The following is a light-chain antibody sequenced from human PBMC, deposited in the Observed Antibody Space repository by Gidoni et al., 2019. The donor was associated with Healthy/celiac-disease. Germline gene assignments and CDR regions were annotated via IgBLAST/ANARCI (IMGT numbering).Light chain of an antibody. Sequence: EIVLTQSPATLSLSPGERATLSCRASQSVSSYLAWYQQKPGQAPRLLIYDASNRATGIPARFSGSGSGTDFTLTISSLGPEDFAVYYCQQRSNWSIFTFGPGTKVDIK. V-gene: IGKV3-11*01. CDR2: DAS. J-gene: IGKJ3*01. CDR3: QQRSNWSIFT. CDR1: QSVSSY.